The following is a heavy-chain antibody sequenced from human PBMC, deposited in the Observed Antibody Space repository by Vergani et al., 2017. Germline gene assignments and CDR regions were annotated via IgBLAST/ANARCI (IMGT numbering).Heavy chain of an antibody. D-gene: IGHD3-22*01. CDR3: AKDMYDSSGYYDVADYYYGMDV. V-gene: IGHV3-9*01. J-gene: IGHJ6*02. CDR1: GFTFDDYA. Sequence: EVQLVESGGGLVQPGRSLRLSCAASGFTFDDYAMHWVRQAPGKGLEWVSGISWNSGSTGYADSVKGRFTISRDNAKNSLYLQMNSLRAEDTALYYCAKDMYDSSGYYDVADYYYGMDVWGQGTTVTVSS. CDR2: ISWNSGST.